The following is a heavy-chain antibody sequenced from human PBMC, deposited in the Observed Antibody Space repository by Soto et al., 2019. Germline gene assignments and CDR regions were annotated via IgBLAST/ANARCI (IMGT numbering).Heavy chain of an antibody. D-gene: IGHD2-2*01. CDR3: SRDSANIVVVPDPYYMDV. J-gene: IGHJ6*03. Sequence: PGGSLRLSCAASGFTFSSYGMHWVRQAPGKGLEWVAVIWYDGSNKYYADYVKGRFTISRDNSKNTLYLQMNRLKAEDTAVFYCSRDSANIVVVPDPYYMDVWGKGTTVTVSS. CDR1: GFTFSSYG. CDR2: IWYDGSNK. V-gene: IGHV3-33*01.